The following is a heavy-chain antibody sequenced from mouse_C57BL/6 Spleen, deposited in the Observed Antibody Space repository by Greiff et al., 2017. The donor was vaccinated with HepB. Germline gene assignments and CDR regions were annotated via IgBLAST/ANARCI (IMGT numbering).Heavy chain of an antibody. D-gene: IGHD1-1*01. Sequence: EVQLQQSGTVLARPGASVKMSCKTSGYTFTSYWMHWVKQRPGQGLEWIGAIYPGNSDTSYNQKFKGKAKLTAVTSASTAYMELSSLTNEDSAVYYCTREHYYGTSYYFDYWGQGTTLTVSS. J-gene: IGHJ2*01. V-gene: IGHV1-5*01. CDR1: GYTFTSYW. CDR3: TREHYYGTSYYFDY. CDR2: IYPGNSDT.